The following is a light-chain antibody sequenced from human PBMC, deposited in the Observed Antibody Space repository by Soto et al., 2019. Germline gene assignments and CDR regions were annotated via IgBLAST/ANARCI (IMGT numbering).Light chain of an antibody. Sequence: QSVLTQPPSASGSPGQSVTISCTGTSSDVGGYNYVSWYQQHPGKVPKLMVYAVNKRPSGVPDRFSGSKSGNTASLTVSGLQAEDEADYYCTSYAGGNNVFGTGTKLTVL. V-gene: IGLV2-8*01. CDR2: AVN. CDR3: TSYAGGNNV. J-gene: IGLJ1*01. CDR1: SSDVGGYNY.